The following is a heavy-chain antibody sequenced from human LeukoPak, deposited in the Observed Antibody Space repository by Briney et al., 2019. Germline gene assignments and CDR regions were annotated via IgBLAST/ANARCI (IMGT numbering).Heavy chain of an antibody. D-gene: IGHD6-19*01. J-gene: IGHJ6*02. Sequence: SVKVSRKASGYTFTSYGISWVRQAPGQGLEWMGGIIPIFGTANYAQKFQGRVTITADESTSTAYMELSSLRSEDTAVYYCAREGIAVAGDYYYYYGMDVWGQGTTVTVSS. CDR2: IIPIFGTA. CDR3: AREGIAVAGDYYYYYGMDV. CDR1: GYTFTSYG. V-gene: IGHV1-69*13.